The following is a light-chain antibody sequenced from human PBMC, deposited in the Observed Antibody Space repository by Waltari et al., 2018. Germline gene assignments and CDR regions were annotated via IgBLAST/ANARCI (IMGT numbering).Light chain of an antibody. Sequence: IVMTQFPATLSVSPGESATLSCRASQSVSSNLAWYQHRPGQAPRLLIYDASTRPTSISARFSGTGSGTEFTLTIRSLQSEDSAVYYGQQYNRWPPITFGQGTRLEIK. J-gene: IGKJ5*01. CDR2: DAS. CDR1: QSVSSN. V-gene: IGKV3-15*01. CDR3: QQYNRWPPIT.